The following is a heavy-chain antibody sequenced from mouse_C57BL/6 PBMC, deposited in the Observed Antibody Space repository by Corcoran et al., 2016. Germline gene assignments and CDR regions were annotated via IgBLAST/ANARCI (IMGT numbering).Heavy chain of an antibody. CDR2: IYPGSGNT. V-gene: IGHV1-76*01. J-gene: IGHJ2*01. CDR3: ANYYGSSYG. D-gene: IGHD1-1*01. CDR1: GYPFTDYY. Sequence: QVQLKQSGAELVLPGPSVKLSCKPSGYPFTDYYINWVTQWPGQGLEWIARIYPGSGNTYYNEKFKGKATLTAEKSSSTAYMQLSSLTSEDSAGYFCANYYGSSYGWGQGTTLTVSA.